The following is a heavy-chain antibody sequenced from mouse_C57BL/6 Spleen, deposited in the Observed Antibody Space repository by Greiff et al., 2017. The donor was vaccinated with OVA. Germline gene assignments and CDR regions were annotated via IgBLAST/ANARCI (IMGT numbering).Heavy chain of an antibody. V-gene: IGHV1-15*01. CDR3: TRGSGPPFAY. CDR2: IDPETGGT. J-gene: IGHJ3*01. CDR1: GYTFTDYE. D-gene: IGHD3-2*02. Sequence: SGAELVRPGASVTLSCKASGYTFTDYEMHWVKQTPVHGLEWIGAIDPETGGTAYNQKFKGKAILTADKSSSTAYMELRSLTSEDSAVYYCTRGSGPPFAYWGQGTLVTVSA.